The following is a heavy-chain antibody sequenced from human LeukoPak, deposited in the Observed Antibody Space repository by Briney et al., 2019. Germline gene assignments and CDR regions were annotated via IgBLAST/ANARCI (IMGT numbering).Heavy chain of an antibody. V-gene: IGHV1-46*01. D-gene: IGHD3-10*01. CDR2: INPSGGST. CDR3: VRDITMVRGVLVDYYYGMDV. CDR1: GYTFTSYY. J-gene: IGHJ6*02. Sequence: GASVKVSCKASGYTFTSYYMHWVRQAPGQGLEWMGIINPSGGSTSYAQKFQGRVTMTRDTSTSTVYMELSSLRSEDTAVYYCVRDITMVRGVLVDYYYGMDVWGQGTTVTVSS.